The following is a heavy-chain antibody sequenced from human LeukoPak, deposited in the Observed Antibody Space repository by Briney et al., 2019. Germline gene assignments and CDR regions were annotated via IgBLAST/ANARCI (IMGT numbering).Heavy chain of an antibody. CDR2: IIPIFGTA. Sequence: SVKVSCKASGGTFSSYAISWVRQAPGQGREWMGGIIPIFGTANYAQKFQGRVTITADESTSTAYMELSSLRSEDTAVYYRARDRRVGATHNWFDPWGQGTLVTVSS. CDR3: ARDRRVGATHNWFDP. V-gene: IGHV1-69*13. D-gene: IGHD1-26*01. CDR1: GGTFSSYA. J-gene: IGHJ5*02.